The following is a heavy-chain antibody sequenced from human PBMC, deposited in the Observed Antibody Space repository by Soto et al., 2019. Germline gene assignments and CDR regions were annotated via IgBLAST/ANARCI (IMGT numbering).Heavy chain of an antibody. D-gene: IGHD3-10*01. CDR3: ARALWFGELRRYYYYGMDV. Sequence: SETLSLPCTVSGGSISSYYWSWIRQPPGKGLEWIGYIYYSGSTNYNPSLKSRVTISVDTSKNQFSLKLSSVTAADTAVYYCARALWFGELRRYYYYGMDVWGQGTTVTVSS. V-gene: IGHV4-59*01. CDR1: GGSISSYY. J-gene: IGHJ6*02. CDR2: IYYSGST.